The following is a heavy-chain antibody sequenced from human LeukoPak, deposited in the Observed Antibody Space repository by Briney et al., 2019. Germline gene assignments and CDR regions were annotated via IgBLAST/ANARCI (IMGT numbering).Heavy chain of an antibody. J-gene: IGHJ4*02. Sequence: ASVKVSCKASGYTFTSYGISWVRQAPGQGLEWMGWISAYNGNTNYAQKLQGRVTMPTDTSTSTAYMELRSLRSDDTAVYYCARAARCSGGSCRQIYFDYWGQGTLVTVSS. V-gene: IGHV1-18*01. CDR1: GYTFTSYG. CDR3: ARAARCSGGSCRQIYFDY. D-gene: IGHD2-15*01. CDR2: ISAYNGNT.